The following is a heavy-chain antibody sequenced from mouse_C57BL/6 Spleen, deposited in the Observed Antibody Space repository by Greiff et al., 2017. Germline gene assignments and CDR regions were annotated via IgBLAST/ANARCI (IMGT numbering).Heavy chain of an antibody. D-gene: IGHD1-1*01. CDR1: GYTFTSYW. V-gene: IGHV1-69*01. J-gene: IGHJ2*01. CDR2: IDPSDSYT. CDR3: ARIGYGSSYVDY. Sequence: QVQLQQPGAELVMPGASVKLSCKASGYTFTSYWMHWVKQRPGRGLEWIGEIDPSDSYTNYNQKFKGKSTLTVDKSSSTAYMQLSSLTSEDSAVYYCARIGYGSSYVDYWGQGTTLTVSS.